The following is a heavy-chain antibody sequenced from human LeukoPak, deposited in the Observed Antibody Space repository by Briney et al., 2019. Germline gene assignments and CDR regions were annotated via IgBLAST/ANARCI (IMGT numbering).Heavy chain of an antibody. CDR3: AREGSYSSGWYVVSWFDP. CDR1: GGSFSGYY. J-gene: IGHJ5*02. V-gene: IGHV4-34*01. D-gene: IGHD6-19*01. Sequence: SETLSLTCAVYGGSFSGYYWSWTRQPPGKGLEWIGEINHSGSTNYNPSLKSRVTISVDTSKNQFSLKLSSVTAADTAVYYCAREGSYSSGWYVVSWFDPWGQGTLVTVSS. CDR2: INHSGST.